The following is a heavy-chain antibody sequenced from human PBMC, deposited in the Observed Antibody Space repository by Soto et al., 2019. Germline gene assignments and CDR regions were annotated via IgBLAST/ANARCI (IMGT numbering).Heavy chain of an antibody. Sequence: SQTLSLTCALSGDSVSSNTASWNWIRQSPSRGLEWLGRTYFRSKWYTDYAVSVKSRILINPDTSNNQFSLQLNSVTPEDTAVYFCAKGDNLGPKTGYAFDPWGQGIMVTVSS. CDR2: TYFRSKWYT. V-gene: IGHV6-1*01. CDR3: AKGDNLGPKTGYAFDP. J-gene: IGHJ5*02. CDR1: GDSVSSNTAS. D-gene: IGHD5-12*01.